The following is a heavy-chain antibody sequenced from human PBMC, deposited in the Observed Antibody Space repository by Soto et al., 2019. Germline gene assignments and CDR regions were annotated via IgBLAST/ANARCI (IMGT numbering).Heavy chain of an antibody. CDR3: ARVLRLGELSLYQSPSHHPSNSGMDL. Sequence: ASVKVSCKASGYTFTSYAMHWVRQAPGQRLEWMGWINAGNGNTKYSQKFQGRVTITRDTSASTAYMELSSLRSEDTAVYYCARVLRLGELSLYQSPSHHPSNSGMDLWGQGTRVTFCS. J-gene: IGHJ6*02. CDR1: GYTFTSYA. CDR2: INAGNGNT. D-gene: IGHD3-16*02. V-gene: IGHV1-3*01.